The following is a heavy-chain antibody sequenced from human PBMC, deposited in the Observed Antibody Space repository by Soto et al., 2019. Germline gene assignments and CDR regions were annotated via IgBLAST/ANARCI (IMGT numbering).Heavy chain of an antibody. V-gene: IGHV4-39*01. Sequence: SETLSLTCTVSGGSISSSSYYWGWIRQPPGKGLEWIGSIYYSGSTYYNPSLKSRVTISVDTSKNQFSLKLSSVTAEDTAIYYCARVYSSLSSYDYWGQGTLVTVSS. J-gene: IGHJ4*02. D-gene: IGHD5-18*01. CDR1: GGSISSSSYY. CDR2: IYYSGST. CDR3: ARVYSSLSSYDY.